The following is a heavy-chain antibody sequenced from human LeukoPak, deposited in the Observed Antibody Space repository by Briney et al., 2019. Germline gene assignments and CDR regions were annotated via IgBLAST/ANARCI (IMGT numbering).Heavy chain of an antibody. V-gene: IGHV1-2*02. Sequence: ASVKVSCKASGYIFTDYYLHWVRQAPGQGLEWMGWINPNSGGTNYAQKFQGRVTMTRDTSITTAYMELSSLRSDDTAVYFCARVSAYYDFWSGYSSRGFDPWGQGTLVTVSS. CDR1: GYIFTDYY. CDR2: INPNSGGT. J-gene: IGHJ5*02. D-gene: IGHD3-3*01. CDR3: ARVSAYYDFWSGYSSRGFDP.